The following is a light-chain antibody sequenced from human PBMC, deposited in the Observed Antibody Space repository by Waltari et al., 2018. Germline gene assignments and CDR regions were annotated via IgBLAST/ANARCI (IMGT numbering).Light chain of an antibody. J-gene: IGLJ3*02. CDR2: VNSDGSH. CDR3: QTWGFGIEV. Sequence: QLVLPQPPSASASLGASVKLTCTLSSRHCDYAIAWHQQQPRKGPRYLMRVNSDGSHKKGDGIPDRFSGSSSGAERFLTISSLQSEDEADYFCQTWGFGIEVFGGGTKLTVL. CDR1: SRHCDYA. V-gene: IGLV4-69*01.